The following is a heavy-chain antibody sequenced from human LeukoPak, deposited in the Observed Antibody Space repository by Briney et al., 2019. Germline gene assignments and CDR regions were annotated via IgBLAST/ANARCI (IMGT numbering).Heavy chain of an antibody. CDR3: ARETISSSWSHHYYGMDV. CDR1: GYTFISYA. D-gene: IGHD6-13*01. J-gene: IGHJ6*02. V-gene: IGHV1-3*01. CDR2: INAGNGNT. Sequence: GASVKVSCKASGYTFISYAMQWVRQAPGQRLEWMGWINAGNGNTKYSQKFQGRVSITRDTSANTAYMELSSLRSEDTAVYFCARETISSSWSHHYYGMDVWGQGTTVTVSS.